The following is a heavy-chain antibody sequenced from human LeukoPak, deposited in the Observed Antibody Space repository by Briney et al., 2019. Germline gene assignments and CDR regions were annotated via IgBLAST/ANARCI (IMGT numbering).Heavy chain of an antibody. Sequence: SVKVSCKASGGTFSSYAISWVRQAPGQGLECMGGIIPIFGTANYAQKFQGRVTITADKSTSTAYMELSSLRSEDTAMYYCASSTDGSGILFDIWGQGTMVTVSS. D-gene: IGHD3-10*01. CDR2: IIPIFGTA. CDR3: ASSTDGSGILFDI. V-gene: IGHV1-69*06. CDR1: GGTFSSYA. J-gene: IGHJ3*02.